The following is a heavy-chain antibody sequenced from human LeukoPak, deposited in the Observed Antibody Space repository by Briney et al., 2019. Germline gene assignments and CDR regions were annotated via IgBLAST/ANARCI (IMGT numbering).Heavy chain of an antibody. Sequence: ASVKVSCKASGYTFTSYGISWVRQAPGQGLEWMGWISAYNGNTNYAQKLQGRVTMTTDTSTSTAYMELRSLRSDDTAVYYCARLPYYDSSGYYPFDYWGQGTLVTVSS. V-gene: IGHV1-18*01. CDR2: ISAYNGNT. CDR1: GYTFTSYG. D-gene: IGHD3-22*01. J-gene: IGHJ4*02. CDR3: ARLPYYDSSGYYPFDY.